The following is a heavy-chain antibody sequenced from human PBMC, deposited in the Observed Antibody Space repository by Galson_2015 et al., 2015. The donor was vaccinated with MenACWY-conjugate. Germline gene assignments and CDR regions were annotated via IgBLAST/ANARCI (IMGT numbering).Heavy chain of an antibody. J-gene: IGHJ4*02. CDR1: GFTIGRYW. CDR3: ARDGGGGTPFDC. CDR2: ITVDATNT. D-gene: IGHD1-26*01. V-gene: IGHV3-74*03. Sequence: SLRLSCAASGFTIGRYWIHWVRQVPGKWPVWISCITVDATNTEFADSVKGRFALSRDNARNTVYLQMNSLTAEDTAVYYCARDGGGGTPFDCWGQGTLVTVSS.